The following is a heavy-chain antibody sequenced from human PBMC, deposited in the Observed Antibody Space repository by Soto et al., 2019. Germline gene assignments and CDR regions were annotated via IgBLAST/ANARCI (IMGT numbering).Heavy chain of an antibody. CDR1: GFTFSSYW. CDR3: ARLLLWLEEYYFDY. CDR2: IKQDGSEK. D-gene: IGHD5-12*01. V-gene: IGHV3-7*01. J-gene: IGHJ4*02. Sequence: PGGSLRLSCAASGFTFSSYWMSWVRQAPGKGLEWVANIKQDGSEKYYVDSVKGRFTISRDNAKNSLYLQMNSLRAEDTAVYYCARLLLWLEEYYFDYWGQGTLVTVSS.